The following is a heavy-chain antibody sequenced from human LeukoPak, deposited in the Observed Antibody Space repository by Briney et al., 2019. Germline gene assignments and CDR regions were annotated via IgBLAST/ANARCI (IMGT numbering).Heavy chain of an antibody. D-gene: IGHD2/OR15-2a*01. Sequence: GGSLRLSCAASGNYWMHWVRQVPGKGLVWVSHINRDGSWTSYADSVKGRFTISKDNAKNTVYLQMNSLRAEDTAVYYCVSFYETYWGRGTLVTVSS. CDR2: INRDGSWT. CDR1: GNYW. J-gene: IGHJ4*02. CDR3: VSFYETY. V-gene: IGHV3-74*01.